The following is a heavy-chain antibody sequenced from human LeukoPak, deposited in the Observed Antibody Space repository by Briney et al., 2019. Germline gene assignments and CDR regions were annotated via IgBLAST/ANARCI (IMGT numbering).Heavy chain of an antibody. CDR2: IIPILGIA. V-gene: IGHV1-69*04. CDR1: GGTFSSNT. J-gene: IGHJ4*02. Sequence: GASVKVSCKASGGTFSSNTISWVRQAPGQGLEWMGRIIPILGIANYAQKFQGRVTITADKSTSTAYMELSSLRSEDTAVYYCAREGDMTPFDYWGQGTLVAVSS. CDR3: AREGDMTPFDY.